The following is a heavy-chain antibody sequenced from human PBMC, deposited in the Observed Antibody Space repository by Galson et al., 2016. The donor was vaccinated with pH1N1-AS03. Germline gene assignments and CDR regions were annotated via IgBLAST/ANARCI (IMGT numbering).Heavy chain of an antibody. D-gene: IGHD4-17*01. CDR3: ARYFYGYYSNWCDP. J-gene: IGHJ5*02. V-gene: IGHV2-70*01. CDR2: IDWDDDK. Sequence: PALVKPTQTLTLTCTFSGFSLSTSGMCVSWIRQPPGKALEWLALIDWDDDKYYSTSLKTRLTISKDTSKNQVVLTMTNMDPVDTAMYYCARYFYGYYSNWCDPWVQGTLVTVSS. CDR1: GFSLSTSGMC.